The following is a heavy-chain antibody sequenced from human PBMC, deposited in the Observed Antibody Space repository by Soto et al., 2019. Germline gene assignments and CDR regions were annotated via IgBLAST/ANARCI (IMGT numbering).Heavy chain of an antibody. Sequence: PSETLSLTCTVSGGSISDSNDYWGWIRHSPGQGLEWVGYIYYGGTTSYNPSLKSRVTISLETSKSQFSLRLSSVTAADPAVYYGARLGAYYPSLEPWGPGTLVTVSS. V-gene: IGHV4-61*05. J-gene: IGHJ5*02. CDR1: GGSISDSNDY. CDR3: ARLGAYYPSLEP. CDR2: IYYGGTT. D-gene: IGHD2-21*01.